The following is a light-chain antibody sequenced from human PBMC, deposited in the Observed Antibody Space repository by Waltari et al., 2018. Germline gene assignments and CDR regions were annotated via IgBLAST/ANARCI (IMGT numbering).Light chain of an antibody. Sequence: EIVLTQSPGTLSLSPGDRATLPCRASQSVGRTLAWYQQKPGQAPRLLSYGASSRATDIPDRFSGSGSGTDFSLTINRLEPEDFAVYFCQHYVRLPATFGQGTKVEIK. CDR2: GAS. CDR3: QHYVRLPAT. CDR1: QSVGRT. V-gene: IGKV3-20*01. J-gene: IGKJ1*01.